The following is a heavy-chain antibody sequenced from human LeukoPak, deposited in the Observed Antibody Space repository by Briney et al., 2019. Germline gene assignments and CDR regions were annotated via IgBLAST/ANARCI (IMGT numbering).Heavy chain of an antibody. CDR2: ISGSAYST. J-gene: IGHJ4*02. V-gene: IGHV3-23*01. D-gene: IGHD5-12*01. CDR1: GFTFSSYA. Sequence: GGSLRLSCAASGFTFSSYAMSWVRQAPGKGLEWVSGISGSAYSTYYADSVQGRFTISRDNSKNTLYLQMNSLRAEDTAVYYCARLSPQGGYGDYWGQGTLVTVSS. CDR3: ARLSPQGGYGDY.